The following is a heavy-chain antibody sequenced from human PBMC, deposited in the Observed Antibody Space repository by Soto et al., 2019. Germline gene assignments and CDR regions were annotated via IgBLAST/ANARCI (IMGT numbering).Heavy chain of an antibody. CDR3: AKDLSYDSSGSGFDY. CDR2: ISYDGSNK. J-gene: IGHJ4*02. D-gene: IGHD3-22*01. CDR1: GFTFSSYG. Sequence: GSLRLSCAASGFTFSSYGMHWVRQAPGKGLEWVAVISYDGSNKYYADSVKGRFTISRDNSKNTLYLQMNSLRAEDTAVYYCAKDLSYDSSGSGFDYWGQGT. V-gene: IGHV3-30*18.